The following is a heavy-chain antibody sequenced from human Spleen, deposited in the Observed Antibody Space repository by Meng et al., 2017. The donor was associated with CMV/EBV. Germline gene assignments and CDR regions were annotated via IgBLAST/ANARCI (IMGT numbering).Heavy chain of an antibody. Sequence: GESLKISCAASGFTFSSYAMHWVRQAPGKGLEWVAVITYDGSNKYYADSVKGRFTISRDNSKNTLYLQMNSLRAEDTAVYYCARDIRITMVRGSDYYYGMDVWGQGTTVTVSS. CDR2: ITYDGSNK. CDR3: ARDIRITMVRGSDYYYGMDV. CDR1: GFTFSSYA. J-gene: IGHJ6*02. V-gene: IGHV3-30-3*01. D-gene: IGHD3-10*01.